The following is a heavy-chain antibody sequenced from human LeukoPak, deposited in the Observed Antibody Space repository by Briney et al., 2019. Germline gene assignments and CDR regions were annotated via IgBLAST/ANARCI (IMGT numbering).Heavy chain of an antibody. J-gene: IGHJ4*02. Sequence: SETLSLTCTVSGGSISSYYWSWIRQPPGKGLEWIGYIYYSGSTNYNPSLKSRVTISVDTSKNQFSLKLSSVTAADTAVFYCARTISGWYYFDYWGQGTLVTVSS. V-gene: IGHV4-59*08. CDR2: IYYSGST. CDR1: GGSISSYY. CDR3: ARTISGWYYFDY. D-gene: IGHD6-13*01.